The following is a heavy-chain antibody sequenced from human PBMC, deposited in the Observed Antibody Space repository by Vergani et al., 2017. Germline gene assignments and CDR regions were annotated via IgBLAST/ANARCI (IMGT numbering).Heavy chain of an antibody. D-gene: IGHD6-13*01. CDR2: IRGSGGST. V-gene: IGHV3-23*01. J-gene: IGHJ6*02. CDR1: GFTFSSYA. CDR3: AYPFGQLTPKTYCYYYGMDV. Sequence: EVQLLESGGGLVQPGGSLRLSCAASGFTFSSYAMSWVRQAPGKGLEWVSAIRGSGGSTYYADSVKGRFTISRDNTKNTLYLQMNSLRAEDTAVYYCAYPFGQLTPKTYCYYYGMDVWGQGTTVTVSS.